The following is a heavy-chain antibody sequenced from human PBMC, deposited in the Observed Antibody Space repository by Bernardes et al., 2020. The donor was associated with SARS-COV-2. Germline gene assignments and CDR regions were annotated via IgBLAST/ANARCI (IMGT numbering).Heavy chain of an antibody. CDR2: ISYVDGGT. CDR1: GFTISHIS. Sequence: WGSLSLSCVVSGFTISHISLRCVRQEPGPALTCVEDISYVDGGTFYANSVKGRFTISRDSSKNTLYLQVNSLRGEDTAIYYCAAVRGTDFDYWGQGTLVTVSS. V-gene: IGHV3-23*01. J-gene: IGHJ4*02. D-gene: IGHD1-1*01. CDR3: AAVRGTDFDY.